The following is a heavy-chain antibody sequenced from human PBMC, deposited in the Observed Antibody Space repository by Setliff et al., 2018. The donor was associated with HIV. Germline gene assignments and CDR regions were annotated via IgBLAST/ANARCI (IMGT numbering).Heavy chain of an antibody. Sequence: ASVKVSCKAFGYSFTSYFLHWVRQAPGPGLEWLGIIEPNGGATNNAQKLQGRLTVTTDKSTSTLDMELSNLRSDDTAFYYCSGAGGGATDQAFDIWGQGTMVTVSS. V-gene: IGHV1-46*01. CDR1: GYSFTSYF. CDR2: IEPNGGAT. J-gene: IGHJ3*02. CDR3: SGAGGGATDQAFDI. D-gene: IGHD2-2*01.